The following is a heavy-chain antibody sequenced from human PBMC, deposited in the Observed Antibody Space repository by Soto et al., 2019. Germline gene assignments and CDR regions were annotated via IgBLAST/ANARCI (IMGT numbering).Heavy chain of an antibody. V-gene: IGHV4-34*01. J-gene: IGHJ4*02. CDR2: VNHSGST. CDR3: ARYDSSGYYPTFDY. Sequence: PWETLSLTCAVYGGSFSGYYWSWIRQPPGKGLEWIGEVNHSGSTNYNPSLKSRVTISVDTSKNQFSLKLSSVTAADTAVYYCARYDSSGYYPTFDYWGQGTLVTVSS. D-gene: IGHD3-22*01. CDR1: GGSFSGYY.